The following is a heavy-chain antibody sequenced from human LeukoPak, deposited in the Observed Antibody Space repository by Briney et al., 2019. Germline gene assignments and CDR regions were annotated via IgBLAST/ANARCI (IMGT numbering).Heavy chain of an antibody. Sequence: SGGSLRLSCAASGFTFSSYAMSWVRQAPGNGLEWVSTINDSGGSTYYADSVKGRFTISRDNSKNTRYLQMSSLRADDTAVYYCAKSTSYYFGSGSYSYGFDYWGQGTLVTVSS. CDR3: AKSTSYYFGSGSYSYGFDY. J-gene: IGHJ4*02. D-gene: IGHD3-10*01. V-gene: IGHV3-23*01. CDR2: INDSGGST. CDR1: GFTFSSYA.